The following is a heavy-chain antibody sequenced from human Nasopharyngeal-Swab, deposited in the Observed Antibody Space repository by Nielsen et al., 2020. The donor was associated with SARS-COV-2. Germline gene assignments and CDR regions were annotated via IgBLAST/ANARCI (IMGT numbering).Heavy chain of an antibody. Sequence: ASVTVSCKASRYTFTSYHMHWVRQPPGQGLEWMGIITPSGGSTNYAQKFQGRVTMTSDTSTSTVYMYLSSLRSEDTAVYYCARDGPGGWFLDYWGQGTLVTVSS. V-gene: IGHV1-46*01. CDR3: ARDGPGGWFLDY. D-gene: IGHD6-19*01. J-gene: IGHJ4*02. CDR1: RYTFTSYH. CDR2: ITPSGGST.